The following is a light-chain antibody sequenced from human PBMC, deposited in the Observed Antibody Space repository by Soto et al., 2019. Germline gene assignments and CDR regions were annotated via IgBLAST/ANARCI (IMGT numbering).Light chain of an antibody. CDR3: QHRSNWPRT. Sequence: EIVLTQSPATLSLSPGESATLSCRASQSVTTYLAWYQQRPGQAPRLLIYDAFNRATGIPARFSGSGSGTDFTLTISSLEPEDFAVYFCQHRSNWPRTFGQGTRWISN. CDR2: DAF. CDR1: QSVTTY. J-gene: IGKJ2*01. V-gene: IGKV3-11*01.